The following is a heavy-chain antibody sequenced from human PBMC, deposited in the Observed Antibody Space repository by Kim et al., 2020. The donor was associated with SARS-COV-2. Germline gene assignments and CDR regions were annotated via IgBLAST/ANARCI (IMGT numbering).Heavy chain of an antibody. V-gene: IGHV3-30*18. CDR3: AKDDEQQLERVGLFDY. Sequence: GGSLRLSCAASGFTFSSYGMHWVRQAPGKGLEWVAVISYDGSNKYYADSVKGRFTISRDNSKNTLYLQMNSLRAEDTAVYYCAKDDEQQLERVGLFDYWGQGTLVTVSS. CDR2: ISYDGSNK. CDR1: GFTFSSYG. J-gene: IGHJ4*02. D-gene: IGHD6-13*01.